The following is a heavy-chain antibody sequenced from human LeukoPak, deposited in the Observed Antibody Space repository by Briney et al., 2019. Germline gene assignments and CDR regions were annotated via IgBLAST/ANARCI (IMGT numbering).Heavy chain of an antibody. D-gene: IGHD3-10*01. Sequence: ASVKVSCKASGYSFISYDINWVRQATGQGLEWMGWMSPNSGNTGYAQKFQGRVTMTRNTSINTAYMELRSLRSEDTAVYYCARVQRVTFPLNYYFDYWGQGTLVTVSS. V-gene: IGHV1-8*01. CDR1: GYSFISYD. CDR3: ARVQRVTFPLNYYFDY. CDR2: MSPNSGNT. J-gene: IGHJ4*02.